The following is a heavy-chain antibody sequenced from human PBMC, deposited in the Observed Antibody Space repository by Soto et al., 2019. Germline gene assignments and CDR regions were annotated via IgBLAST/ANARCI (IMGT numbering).Heavy chain of an antibody. CDR3: AHTNWIYGADAFDI. J-gene: IGHJ3*02. CDR2: IYWNDDK. Sequence: SGPTLVNPTQTLTLTCTFSGFSLSTSGVGVGWIRQPPGKALEWLALIYWNDDKRYSPSLKSRLTITKDTSKNQVVLTMTNMDPVDTDTYYCAHTNWIYGADAFDIWGQGTMVTVSS. CDR1: GFSLSTSGVG. D-gene: IGHD1-7*01. V-gene: IGHV2-5*01.